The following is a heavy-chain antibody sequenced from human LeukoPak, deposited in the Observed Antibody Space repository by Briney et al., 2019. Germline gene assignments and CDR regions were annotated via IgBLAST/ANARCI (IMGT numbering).Heavy chain of an antibody. V-gene: IGHV3-7*03. Sequence: GGSLRLSCATSGFTFSTYWMSWVRQAPGKGLEWVANINQDGGEKYYVDSVKGRFTISRDNAKNSLYLQMNSLRAEDTAVYYCARYCSGGSCFDYWGQGTLVTVSS. CDR2: INQDGGEK. CDR3: ARYCSGGSCFDY. D-gene: IGHD2-15*01. J-gene: IGHJ4*02. CDR1: GFTFSTYW.